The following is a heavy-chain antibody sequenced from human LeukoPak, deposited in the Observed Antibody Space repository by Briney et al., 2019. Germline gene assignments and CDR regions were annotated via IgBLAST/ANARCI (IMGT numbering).Heavy chain of an antibody. CDR1: GGTFSSYA. CDR2: IIPIFGTA. Sequence: ASVKVSCKASGGTFSSYAISWVRQAPGQGLEWMGGIIPIFGTANYAQKFQGRVTITADESTSTAYMELSSLRSEDTAVYYCARFIITLGGVIVTPFDYGGQGPLATVS. V-gene: IGHV1-69*13. J-gene: IGHJ4*02. D-gene: IGHD3-16*02. CDR3: ARFIITLGGVIVTPFDY.